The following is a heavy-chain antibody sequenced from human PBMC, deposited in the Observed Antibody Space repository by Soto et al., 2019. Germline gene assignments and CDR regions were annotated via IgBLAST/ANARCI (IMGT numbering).Heavy chain of an antibody. J-gene: IGHJ6*02. Sequence: QVQLQESGPGLVKPSQTLSLTCTVSGVSISSGGSYWSWIRQHPGRGLEWIGYIYYTGSTYYNPSLKRRVTISLGTSTNHFSLNLSSVTAADTAVYYCAREGRNDLWAMDVWGQGTTVIVSS. V-gene: IGHV4-31*03. CDR2: IYYTGST. CDR1: GVSISSGGSY. D-gene: IGHD3-16*01. CDR3: AREGRNDLWAMDV.